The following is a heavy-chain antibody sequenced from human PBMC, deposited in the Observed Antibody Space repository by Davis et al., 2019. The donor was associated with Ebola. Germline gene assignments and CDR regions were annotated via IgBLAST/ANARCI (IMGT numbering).Heavy chain of an antibody. J-gene: IGHJ5*02. V-gene: IGHV3-21*01. Sequence: PGGSLRLSCAASGFTFSSYSMNWVRQAPGKGLEWVSSISSSSSYIYYADSVKGRFTISRDNAKNSLYLQMNSLRAEDTTVYYCARDPRGYSGYTHPLDWFDPWGQGTLVTVSS. CDR1: GFTFSSYS. CDR2: ISSSSSYI. D-gene: IGHD5-12*01. CDR3: ARDPRGYSGYTHPLDWFDP.